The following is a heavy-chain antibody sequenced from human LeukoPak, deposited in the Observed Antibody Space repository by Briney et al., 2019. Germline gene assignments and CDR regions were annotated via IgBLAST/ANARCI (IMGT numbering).Heavy chain of an antibody. CDR2: SCYSGTT. D-gene: IGHD3-22*01. V-gene: IGHV4-39*01. CDR3: ATLYCYDSARFYP. J-gene: IGHJ5*02. Sequence: WETLSLTCTVSGGSFSSNPYYWGWIRQPPGKGLVWIGSSCYSGTTYYNPSLERRVTISVDTYKNQFLLKLSPIPAADAAYYYCATLYCYDSARFYPWGQGTLVTVSS. CDR1: GGSFSSNPYY.